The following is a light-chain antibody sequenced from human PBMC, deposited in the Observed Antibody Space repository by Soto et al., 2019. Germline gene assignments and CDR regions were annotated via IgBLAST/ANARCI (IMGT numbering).Light chain of an antibody. Sequence: DIQVTQSPPTLSASVGDRVTITCRASQTISTWMAWYQQKPGKAPKLLVYDASTVQSGVASRFSGSGSGTEFTVIISGLQPDDSATYYCQQYTNTNNPWMFGQGTKVEI. CDR2: DAS. CDR3: QQYTNTNNPWM. CDR1: QTISTW. V-gene: IGKV1-5*01. J-gene: IGKJ1*01.